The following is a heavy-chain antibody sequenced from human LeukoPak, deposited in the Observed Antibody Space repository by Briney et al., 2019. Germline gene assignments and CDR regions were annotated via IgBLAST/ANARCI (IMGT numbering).Heavy chain of an antibody. CDR2: INHSGST. J-gene: IGHJ4*02. Sequence: PSETLSLTCAVYGGSFSGYYWSWIRQPPGKGLEWIGEINHSGSTNYNPSLKSRVTISVDTSKNQFSLKLSSVTAADTAVYYCASGVSLYYYDSSGYYYFDYWGQGTLVTVSS. V-gene: IGHV4-34*01. D-gene: IGHD3-22*01. CDR1: GGSFSGYY. CDR3: ASGVSLYYYDSSGYYYFDY.